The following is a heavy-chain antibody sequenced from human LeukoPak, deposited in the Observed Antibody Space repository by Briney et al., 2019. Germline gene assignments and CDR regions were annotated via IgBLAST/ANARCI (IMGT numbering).Heavy chain of an antibody. CDR3: ARGDYGDYNAPLQLDY. CDR2: IHTSGST. D-gene: IGHD4-17*01. J-gene: IGHJ4*02. V-gene: IGHV4-4*07. CDR1: GGSISSYY. Sequence: ASETLSLTCTVSGGSISSYYWSWIRQPAGKGLEWIGRIHTSGSTNYNPSLKSRVTMSVDTSKNQFSLKLSSVTAADTAVYYCARGDYGDYNAPLQLDYWGQGTLVTVSS.